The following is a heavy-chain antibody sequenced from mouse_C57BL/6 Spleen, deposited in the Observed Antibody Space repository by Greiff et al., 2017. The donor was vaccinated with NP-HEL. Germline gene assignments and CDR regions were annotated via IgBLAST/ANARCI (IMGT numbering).Heavy chain of an antibody. Sequence: VQLQQSGAELVKPGASVKISCKASGYAFSSYWMNWVKQRPGKGLEWIGQIYPGDGATNYNGKFKGKATLTADKSSSTAYMQLSSLTSEDSAVYICARRITTVVGYFDVWGTGTTVTVSS. J-gene: IGHJ1*03. CDR3: ARRITTVVGYFDV. CDR2: IYPGDGAT. CDR1: GYAFSSYW. D-gene: IGHD1-1*01. V-gene: IGHV1-80*01.